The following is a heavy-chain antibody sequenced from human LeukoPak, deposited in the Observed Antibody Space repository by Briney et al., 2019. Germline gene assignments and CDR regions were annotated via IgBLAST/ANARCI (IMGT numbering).Heavy chain of an antibody. CDR3: ASSDSSGWSYFDY. V-gene: IGHV4-59*08. J-gene: IGHJ4*02. D-gene: IGHD6-19*01. Sequence: PSETLSLTCTVSGGSISSYYWSWIRQPPGKGLEWIGYIYYSGSTNYNPSLKSRATISVDTSKNQFSLKLSSVTAADTAVYYCASSDSSGWSYFDYWGQGTLVTVSS. CDR1: GGSISSYY. CDR2: IYYSGST.